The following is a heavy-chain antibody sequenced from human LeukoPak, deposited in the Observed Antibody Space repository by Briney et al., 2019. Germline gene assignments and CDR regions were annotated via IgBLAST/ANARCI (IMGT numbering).Heavy chain of an antibody. CDR2: ISGSGGST. J-gene: IGHJ4*02. CDR1: GFTFSSYA. Sequence: GGSLRLSCAASGFTFSSYAMSWVRQAPGKGLEWVSAISGSGGSTYYADSVKGRFTISRDNSKNTLYLHMNSLRAEDTAVYYCAKDLSQDSSFDYWGQGTLVTVSS. CDR3: AKDLSQDSSFDY. D-gene: IGHD6-13*01. V-gene: IGHV3-23*01.